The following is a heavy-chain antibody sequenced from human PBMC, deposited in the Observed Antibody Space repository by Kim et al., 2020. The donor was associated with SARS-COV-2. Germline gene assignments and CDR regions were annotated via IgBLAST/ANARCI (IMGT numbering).Heavy chain of an antibody. CDR1: GGSFSGYY. V-gene: IGHV4-34*01. J-gene: IGHJ5*02. CDR3: ARGLNYYDSSGARRWFDP. Sequence: SETLSLTCAVYGGSFSGYYWSWIRQPPGKGLEWIGEINHSGSTNYNPSLKSRVTISVDTSKNQFSLKLSSVTAADTAVYYCARGLNYYDSSGARRWFDPWGQGTLVTVSS. CDR2: INHSGST. D-gene: IGHD3-22*01.